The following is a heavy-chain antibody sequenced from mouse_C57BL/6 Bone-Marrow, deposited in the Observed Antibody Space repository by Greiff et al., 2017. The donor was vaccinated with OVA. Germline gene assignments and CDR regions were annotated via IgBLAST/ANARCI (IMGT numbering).Heavy chain of an antibody. J-gene: IGHJ1*03. CDR2: IYPRDGST. Sequence: LEESDAELVKPGASVKISCKVSGYTFTDHTIHWMKQRPEQGLEWIGYIYPRDGSTKYNEKFKGKATLTADKSSSAAYMQLNSLTSEDSAVYFCARGASTVVADWYFDVWGTGTTVTVSS. CDR3: ARGASTVVADWYFDV. V-gene: IGHV1-78*01. D-gene: IGHD1-1*01. CDR1: GYTFTDHT.